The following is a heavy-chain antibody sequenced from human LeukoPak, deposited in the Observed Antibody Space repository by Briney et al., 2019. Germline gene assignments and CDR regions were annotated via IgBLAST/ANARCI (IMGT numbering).Heavy chain of an antibody. CDR2: IYTSGST. V-gene: IGHV4-61*02. J-gene: IGHJ4*02. Sequence: SQTLSLTCTVSGGSISSGSYYWSWIRQPAGKGLEWIGRIYTSGSTNYNPSLRSRVTMSVDTSKNQFSLKLTSVTATDTAVYYCARRSIWENYFDYWGQGTLVTVSS. CDR1: GGSISSGSYY. D-gene: IGHD6-13*01. CDR3: ARRSIWENYFDY.